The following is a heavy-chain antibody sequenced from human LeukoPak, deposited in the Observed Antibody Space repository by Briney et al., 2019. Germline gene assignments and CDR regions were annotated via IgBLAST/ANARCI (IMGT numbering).Heavy chain of an antibody. V-gene: IGHV3-53*01. CDR1: GFTVSTNH. J-gene: IGHJ5*02. CDR3: ARDLT. Sequence: GGSLRLSCAASGFTVSTNHMGWIRQAPGKGPEWVSLIYSDGRTYYADSVKGRFTISRDNSKNTVFLQMSTLRAEDAAVYYCARDLTWGQGTLVTVSS. CDR2: IYSDGRT.